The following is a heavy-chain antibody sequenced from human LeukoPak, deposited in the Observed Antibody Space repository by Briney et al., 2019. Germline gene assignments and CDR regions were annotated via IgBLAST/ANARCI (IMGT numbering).Heavy chain of an antibody. J-gene: IGHJ4*02. Sequence: PGGSLRLSCAASGFTFSTYAMSWVRQAPGKGLEWVSGISGSGDRIYYADSVKGRFSISRDSSKNTLYLQMNSLRDGDTAVYYCAKDPYSTGLYQGYYFDYWGQGTLVTVSS. CDR3: AKDPYSTGLYQGYYFDY. CDR1: GFTFSTYA. D-gene: IGHD6-19*01. CDR2: ISGSGDRI. V-gene: IGHV3-23*01.